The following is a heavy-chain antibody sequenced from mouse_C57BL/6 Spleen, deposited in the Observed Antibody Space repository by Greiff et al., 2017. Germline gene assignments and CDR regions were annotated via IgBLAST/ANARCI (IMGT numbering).Heavy chain of an antibody. CDR3: ARYGTVAGGDYFDY. J-gene: IGHJ2*01. CDR2: ISDGGSYT. D-gene: IGHD1-1*01. Sequence: EVKLEESGGGLVKPGGSLKLSCAASGFTFSSYAMSWVRQTPEKRLAWVATISDGGSYTYYPDNVKGRFTISRDNAKNNLYLQMSHLKSEDTAMYYCARYGTVAGGDYFDYWGQGTTLTVSS. CDR1: GFTFSSYA. V-gene: IGHV5-4*03.